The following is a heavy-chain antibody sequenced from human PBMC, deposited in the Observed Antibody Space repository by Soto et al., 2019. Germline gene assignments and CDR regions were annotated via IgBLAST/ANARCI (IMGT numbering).Heavy chain of an antibody. V-gene: IGHV4-30-4*01. CDR3: ARAMVVTQNWFDP. CDR2: RYYSGST. D-gene: IGHD2-21*02. Sequence: QVQLQESGPGLVKPSQTLSLTCTVSGGSISSGDYYWSWIRQPPGKGLEWIGYRYYSGSTYYNPSLKSRVTISVDTSKNQFSRKLSSVTAADTAVYYCARAMVVTQNWFDPWGQGTLVTVSS. J-gene: IGHJ5*02. CDR1: GGSISSGDYY.